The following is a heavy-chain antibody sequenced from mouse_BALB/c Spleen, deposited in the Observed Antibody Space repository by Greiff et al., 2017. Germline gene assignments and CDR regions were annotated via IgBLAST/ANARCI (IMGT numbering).Heavy chain of an antibody. CDR2: ISSGSSTI. J-gene: IGHJ4*01. V-gene: IGHV5-17*02. CDR1: GFTFSSFG. D-gene: IGHD2-14*01. Sequence: EVQRVESGGGLVQPGGSRKLSCAASGFTFSSFGMHWVRQAPEKGLEWVAYISSGSSTIYYADTVKGRFTISRDNPKNTLFLQMTSLRSEDTAIYYCARTEVRPPYAMDYWGQGTSVTVSS. CDR3: ARTEVRPPYAMDY.